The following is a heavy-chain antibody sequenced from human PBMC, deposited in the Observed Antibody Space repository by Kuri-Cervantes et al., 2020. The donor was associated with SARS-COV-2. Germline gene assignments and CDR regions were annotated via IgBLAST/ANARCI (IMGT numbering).Heavy chain of an antibody. CDR2: IKQDGSEK. J-gene: IGHJ4*02. CDR3: ARDSPEDIVVVPAAMEPYYFDY. CDR1: GGSISSSSYY. D-gene: IGHD2-2*01. V-gene: IGHV3-7*01. Sequence: ETLSLTCTVSGGSISSSSYYWGWIRQPPGKGLEWVANIKQDGSEKYYVDSVKGRFTISRDNAKNSLYLQMNSLRAKDTAVYYCARDSPEDIVVVPAAMEPYYFDYWGQGTLVTVSS.